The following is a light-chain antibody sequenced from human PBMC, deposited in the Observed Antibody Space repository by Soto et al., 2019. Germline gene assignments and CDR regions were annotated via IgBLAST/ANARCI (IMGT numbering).Light chain of an antibody. V-gene: IGKV1-39*01. CDR2: AAS. CDR3: QQYENLPT. J-gene: IGKJ5*01. Sequence: DIPMTQSPSSLSASVGDRVNISCRASQNIGIYLNWYQQRPGKAPTLLIYAASTLQSGVSSRFSGSGSGTHFTLTISSLQPEDFATYYCQQYENLPTFGQGTRLEIK. CDR1: QNIGIY.